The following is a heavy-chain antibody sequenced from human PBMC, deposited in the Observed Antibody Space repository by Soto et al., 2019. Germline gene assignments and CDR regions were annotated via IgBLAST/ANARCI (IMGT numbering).Heavy chain of an antibody. CDR1: GGSISSYY. CDR2: IYYSGST. D-gene: IGHD2-15*01. V-gene: IGHV4-59*01. Sequence: QVQLQESGPGLVKPSETLSLTCTVSGGSISSYYWSWIRQPPGKGLEWIGDIYYSGSTNYNPSLKSRVTISVDTSKNQFSLKLSSVTAADTAVYYCARAPTGYCSGGSCYTSSYYYYGMDVWGQGTTVTVSS. CDR3: ARAPTGYCSGGSCYTSSYYYYGMDV. J-gene: IGHJ6*02.